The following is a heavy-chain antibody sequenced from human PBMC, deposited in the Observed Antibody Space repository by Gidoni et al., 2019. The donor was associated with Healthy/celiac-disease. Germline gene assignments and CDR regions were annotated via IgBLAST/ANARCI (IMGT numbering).Heavy chain of an antibody. Sequence: QVQLVESGGGVVQPGRSLRLSCAASGLTLRSYGMHWVRQAPGKGLECVAVISYDGSNKYYADSVKGRLTISRDNSNDTLYLQMNSLRAEDTAVYYCAKDSGDSGEQYWYFDLWGRGTLVTVSS. J-gene: IGHJ2*01. CDR1: GLTLRSYG. D-gene: IGHD4-17*01. V-gene: IGHV3-30*18. CDR3: AKDSGDSGEQYWYFDL. CDR2: ISYDGSNK.